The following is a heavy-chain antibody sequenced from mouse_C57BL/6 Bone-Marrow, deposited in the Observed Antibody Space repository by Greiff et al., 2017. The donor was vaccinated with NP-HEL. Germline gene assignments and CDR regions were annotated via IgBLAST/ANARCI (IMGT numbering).Heavy chain of an antibody. Sequence: DVQLQESGPELVKPGASVKISCKASGYSFTGYYMNWVKQSPEKSLEWIGEINPSTGGTTYNQKFKAKATLTVDKSSSTAYMQLKSLTSEDSAVYYCARTTPLDYWGQGTTLTVSS. J-gene: IGHJ2*01. CDR2: INPSTGGT. V-gene: IGHV1-42*01. CDR1: GYSFTGYY. D-gene: IGHD1-1*01. CDR3: ARTTPLDY.